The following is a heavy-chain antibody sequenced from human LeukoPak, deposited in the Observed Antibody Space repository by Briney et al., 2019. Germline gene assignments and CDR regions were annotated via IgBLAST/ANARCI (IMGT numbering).Heavy chain of an antibody. Sequence: ASVKVSCKASGYAFTGYYIHWVRQAPGQGFEWMGWIHPNSGATGYAQNFQGRVNMTRDTSISTAYMDLSRLRSDDTAVYYCARNTAPGYGLDVWGQGTPVTVSS. V-gene: IGHV1-2*02. D-gene: IGHD5-18*01. J-gene: IGHJ6*02. CDR3: ARNTAPGYGLDV. CDR1: GYAFTGYY. CDR2: IHPNSGAT.